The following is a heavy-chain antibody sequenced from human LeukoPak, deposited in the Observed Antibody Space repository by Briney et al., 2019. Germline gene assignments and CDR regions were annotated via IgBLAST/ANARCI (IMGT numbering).Heavy chain of an antibody. Sequence: GGSLRLSCAASGFTFSSYAMHWVRQAPGKGLEWVAVISYDGSNKYYADSVKGRLTISRDNSKNTLYLQMNSLRAEDTAVYYCARPCMTTVTTYFDYWGQGTLVTVSS. D-gene: IGHD4-11*01. CDR1: GFTFSSYA. V-gene: IGHV3-30-3*01. J-gene: IGHJ4*02. CDR3: ARPCMTTVTTYFDY. CDR2: ISYDGSNK.